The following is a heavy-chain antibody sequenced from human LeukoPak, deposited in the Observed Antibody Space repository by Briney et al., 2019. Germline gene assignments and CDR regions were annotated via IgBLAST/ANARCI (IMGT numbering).Heavy chain of an antibody. CDR2: IIPIFGTA. V-gene: IGHV1-69*13. Sequence: SVKVSCKASGGTFSSYAISWVRQAPGQGLEWMGGIIPIFGTANYAQKFQGRVTITADESTSPAYMELSSLRSEDTAVYYCARGYSGSYYANDYWGQGTLVTVSS. J-gene: IGHJ4*02. CDR1: GGTFSSYA. D-gene: IGHD1-26*01. CDR3: ARGYSGSYYANDY.